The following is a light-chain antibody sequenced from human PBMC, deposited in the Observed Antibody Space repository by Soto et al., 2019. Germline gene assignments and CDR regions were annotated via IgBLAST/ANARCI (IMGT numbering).Light chain of an antibody. V-gene: IGKV3-15*01. CDR1: QSVSSN. Sequence: EIVMTQCPATLSVCPGERASLSCRASQSVSSNLAWYQQKPGQAPRLLIYGASTRATGIPARFSGSGSGTEFTLTISSLQSEDFAVYYCQQYNNWPRTFGQGTKVDIK. CDR3: QQYNNWPRT. CDR2: GAS. J-gene: IGKJ1*01.